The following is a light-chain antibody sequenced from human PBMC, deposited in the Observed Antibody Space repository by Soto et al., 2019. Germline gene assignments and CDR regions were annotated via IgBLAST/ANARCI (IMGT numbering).Light chain of an antibody. CDR1: QSVSSSY. CDR3: QQYGSSPPIT. J-gene: IGKJ5*01. CDR2: GAS. V-gene: IGKV3-20*01. Sequence: EIVLTQSPGTLSLSPGERATLSCRASQSVSSSYLAWYQQRPGQAPRLLIYGASSRAPGIPYRFSGSGSGTDFTLTISRLEPEDFAVYYCQQYGSSPPITFGQGTRLEIK.